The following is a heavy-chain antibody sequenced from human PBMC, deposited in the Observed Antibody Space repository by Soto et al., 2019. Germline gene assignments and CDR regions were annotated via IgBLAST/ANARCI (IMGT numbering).Heavy chain of an antibody. CDR2: ISGGGDAA. CDR1: GFTFINYA. J-gene: IGHJ2*01. D-gene: IGHD7-27*01. Sequence: EVQVLESGGGLVQPGGSLRLSCAGSGFTFINYAMNWVRQAPGKGLEWVSSISGGGDAAFFPDSVRGRFTISSDNSKNTVTLQMNSLGVDDTAVYYCARKILGSTTRPNYWYFDLWGRGTRVTVSS. CDR3: ARKILGSTTRPNYWYFDL. V-gene: IGHV3-23*01.